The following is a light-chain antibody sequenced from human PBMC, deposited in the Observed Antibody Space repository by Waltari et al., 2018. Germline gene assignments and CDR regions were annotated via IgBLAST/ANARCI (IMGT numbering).Light chain of an antibody. CDR2: AAS. CDR3: QQDDSAPFT. Sequence: DIQMTQAPSSLSASVGVRVTITCRPSQTINNFLNWYQHKPGKAPELLIYAASTLQSGVPSRFSGGGSGADFTLTISSLQPEDSATYYCQQDDSAPFTFGQGTKLEIK. J-gene: IGKJ2*01. V-gene: IGKV1-39*01. CDR1: QTINNF.